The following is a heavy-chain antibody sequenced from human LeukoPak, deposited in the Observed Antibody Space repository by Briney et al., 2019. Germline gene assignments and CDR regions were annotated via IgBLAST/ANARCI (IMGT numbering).Heavy chain of an antibody. Sequence: PGGSLRLSCAASGFTVSSNYMNWVRQAPGKGLEWVSGIYSGGSTYYADSVKGRFTISRDSSKNTLYLQMNSPRAEDTAVYYCARVGRYDSSGYYGVVDPTDYWGQGTLVTVSS. J-gene: IGHJ4*02. CDR1: GFTVSSNY. V-gene: IGHV3-53*01. CDR3: ARVGRYDSSGYYGVVDPTDY. D-gene: IGHD3-22*01. CDR2: IYSGGST.